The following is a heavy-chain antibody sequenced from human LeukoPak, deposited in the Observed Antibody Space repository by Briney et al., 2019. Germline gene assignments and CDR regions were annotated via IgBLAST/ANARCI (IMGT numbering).Heavy chain of an antibody. D-gene: IGHD3-22*01. CDR3: AREDSSGPNDY. CDR1: GGTFSSYA. J-gene: IGHJ4*02. Sequence: ASVKVSCKASGGTFSSYAISWVRQAPGQGLEWMGRIIPILGIANYAQKFQGRVTITADKSTSTAYMELSSLRSEDTAVYYCAREDSSGPNDYWGQGTLVTVSS. CDR2: IIPILGIA. V-gene: IGHV1-69*04.